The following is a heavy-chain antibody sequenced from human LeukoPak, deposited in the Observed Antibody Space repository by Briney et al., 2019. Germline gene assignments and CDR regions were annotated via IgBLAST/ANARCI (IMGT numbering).Heavy chain of an antibody. CDR2: ISSGSRTI. J-gene: IGHJ4*02. CDR3: ARESITGDRDFDY. V-gene: IGHV3-48*01. Sequence: GGSLRLSCAASGFTFSSYSMNWVRLAQGRGLEWLSYISSGSRTISYADPVKGRFTISRDNANNSLYFQMNSLRVDDTAVYYCARESITGDRDFDYWGQGTLITVSS. CDR1: GFTFSSYS. D-gene: IGHD7-27*01.